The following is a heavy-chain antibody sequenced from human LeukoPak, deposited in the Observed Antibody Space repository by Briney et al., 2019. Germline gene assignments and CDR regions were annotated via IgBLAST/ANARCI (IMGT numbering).Heavy chain of an antibody. V-gene: IGHV4-30-4*08. CDR3: ARVGIVGATWVDY. Sequence: SETLSLRGAVSGGSISSGDYYWSWIRQPPGKGLEWIGYIYYSGSTYYNPSLKSRVTISVDTSKNQFSLKLSSVTAADTAVYYCARVGIVGATWVDYWGPGTLVTVSS. J-gene: IGHJ4*02. D-gene: IGHD1-26*01. CDR1: GGSISSGDYY. CDR2: IYYSGST.